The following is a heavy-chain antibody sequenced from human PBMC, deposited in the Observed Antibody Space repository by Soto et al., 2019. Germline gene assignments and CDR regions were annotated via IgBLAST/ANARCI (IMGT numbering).Heavy chain of an antibody. V-gene: IGHV1-69*13. CDR2: IIPIFGTA. CDR1: GGTISSYA. D-gene: IGHD2-21*02. Sequence: SVKVSCKASGGTISSYAISWVRQATRQGLEWMGGIIPIFGTANYAQKFQGRVTITADESTSTAYMELSSLRSEDTAVYYCARAGYCGGDCYPRKNWFDPWGQGTLVTVSS. CDR3: ARAGYCGGDCYPRKNWFDP. J-gene: IGHJ5*02.